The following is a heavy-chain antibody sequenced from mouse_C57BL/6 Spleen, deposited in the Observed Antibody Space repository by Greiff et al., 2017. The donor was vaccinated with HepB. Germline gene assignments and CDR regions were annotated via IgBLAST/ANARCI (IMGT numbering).Heavy chain of an antibody. Sequence: QVQLKESGPELVKPGASVKLSCKASGYTFTSYDINWVKQRPGQGLEWIGWIYPRDGSTKYNEKFKGKATLTVDTSSSTAYMELHSLTSEDSAVYFWAYGYGAWFAYWGQGTLVTVSA. J-gene: IGHJ3*01. D-gene: IGHD2-2*01. CDR1: GYTFTSYD. V-gene: IGHV1-85*01. CDR3: AYGYGAWFAY. CDR2: IYPRDGST.